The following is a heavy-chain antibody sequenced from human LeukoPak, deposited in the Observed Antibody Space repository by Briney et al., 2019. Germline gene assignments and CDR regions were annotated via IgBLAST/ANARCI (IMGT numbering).Heavy chain of an antibody. V-gene: IGHV3-23*01. CDR2: ISGSGGST. Sequence: GGSLRLSCAAPGFTFSSYAMSWVRQAPGKGLEWVSAISGSGGSTYYADSVKGRFSIPRDNSKNTLYLQMNSLRAEDTAIYYCAKAKSGWTPFDYWGQGTLVTVSS. CDR1: GFTFSSYA. J-gene: IGHJ4*02. CDR3: AKAKSGWTPFDY. D-gene: IGHD6-19*01.